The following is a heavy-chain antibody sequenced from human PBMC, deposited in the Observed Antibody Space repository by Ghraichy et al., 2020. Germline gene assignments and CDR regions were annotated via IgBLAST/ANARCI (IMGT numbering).Heavy chain of an antibody. CDR1: GGSISSYY. CDR3: ARVGRDGYNWLAYYFDY. J-gene: IGHJ4*02. D-gene: IGHD5-24*01. V-gene: IGHV4-59*01. Sequence: SQTLSLTCTVSGGSISSYYWGWIRQPPGKGLEWIGYIYYSGSTNYNPSLKSRVTISVDTSKNQFSLKLSSVTAADTAVYYCARVGRDGYNWLAYYFDYWGQGTLVTVSS. CDR2: IYYSGST.